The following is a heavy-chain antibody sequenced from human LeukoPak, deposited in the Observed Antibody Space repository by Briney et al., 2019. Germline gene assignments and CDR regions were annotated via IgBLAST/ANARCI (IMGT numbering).Heavy chain of an antibody. D-gene: IGHD6-19*01. V-gene: IGHV4-30-2*01. CDR1: GGSISSGGYY. Sequence: PSETLSLTCTVSGGSISSGGYYWSWIRQPPGKGLEWIGYIYHSGSTYYNPSLKSRVTISVDRSKNQFSLKLSSVTAADTAVYYCARHSSGWLRFDYWGQGTLVTVSS. J-gene: IGHJ4*02. CDR2: IYHSGST. CDR3: ARHSSGWLRFDY.